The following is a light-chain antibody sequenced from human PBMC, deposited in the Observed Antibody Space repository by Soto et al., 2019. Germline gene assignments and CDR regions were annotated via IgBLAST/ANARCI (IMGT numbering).Light chain of an antibody. Sequence: EIVLTQSPGTLSLSPGXRATLSCRASQSVSGSYLTWYQQKPGQAPRLLIYGASSRATGIPDRFSGSGSGTDFTLTISRLEPEDFAVYYCQQYGNSPITFGPGTKVESK. CDR3: QQYGNSPIT. CDR2: GAS. CDR1: QSVSGSY. J-gene: IGKJ3*01. V-gene: IGKV3-20*01.